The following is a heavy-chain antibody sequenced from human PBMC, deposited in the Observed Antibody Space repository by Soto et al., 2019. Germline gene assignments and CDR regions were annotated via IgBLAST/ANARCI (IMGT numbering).Heavy chain of an antibody. Sequence: QVQLQESGPGLVKPSETLSLTCTVSGGSVSSANYYWSCIRQPPGKGLEWIGLIYNSGSTNYNPSLKSRVTVSRDTSKNQFSLKLTSVTAADTAVYYCAREFAYWGQGILVTVSS. V-gene: IGHV4-61*01. J-gene: IGHJ4*02. CDR3: AREFAY. CDR2: IYNSGST. CDR1: GGSVSSANYY. D-gene: IGHD3-10*01.